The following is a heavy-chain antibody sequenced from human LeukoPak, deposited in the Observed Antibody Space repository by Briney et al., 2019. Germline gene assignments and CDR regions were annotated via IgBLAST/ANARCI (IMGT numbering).Heavy chain of an antibody. D-gene: IGHD3-3*01. CDR2: IKQDGSEK. J-gene: IGHJ4*02. CDR3: ARGVNYDFWSGYPYLDY. Sequence: GGSLRLSCAASGFTFSSYWMSWVRQAPGKGLEWVANIKQDGSEKYYVDSVKGRFTISRDNAKNSLYLQMNSLRAEDTAVYYCARGVNYDFWSGYPYLDYWGQGTLVTVSS. CDR1: GFTFSSYW. V-gene: IGHV3-7*01.